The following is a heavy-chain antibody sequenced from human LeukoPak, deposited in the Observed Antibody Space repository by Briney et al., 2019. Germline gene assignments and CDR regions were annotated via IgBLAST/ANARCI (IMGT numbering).Heavy chain of an antibody. CDR3: ARYVGWDILTGFDY. Sequence: PSETLSLTCTVSGGSISSSSYYWGWIRQPPGKGLEWIGSIYYSGSTYYNPSLKSRVTISVDTSKNQFSLKLSSVTAADTAVYYCARYVGWDILTGFDYWGQGTLVTVSS. J-gene: IGHJ4*02. V-gene: IGHV4-39*01. D-gene: IGHD3-9*01. CDR2: IYYSGST. CDR1: GGSISSSSYY.